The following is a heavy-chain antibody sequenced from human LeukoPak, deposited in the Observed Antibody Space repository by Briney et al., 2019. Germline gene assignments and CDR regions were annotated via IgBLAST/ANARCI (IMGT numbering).Heavy chain of an antibody. CDR2: IYRGT. CDR3: ARDDIEYGVYVSH. Sequence: QTGGSLRLSCVASGFSVSHNHMNWVRQAPGKGLEWVSLIYRGTYYADSVKGRFTTSRDDSKNTLYLQMNNLRAEDTAVYYCARDDIEYGVYVSHWGQGTLVTVSS. D-gene: IGHD4-17*01. J-gene: IGHJ4*02. CDR1: GFSVSHNH. V-gene: IGHV3-66*01.